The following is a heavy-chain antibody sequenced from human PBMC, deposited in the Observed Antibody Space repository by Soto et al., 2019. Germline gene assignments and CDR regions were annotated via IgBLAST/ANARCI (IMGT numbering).Heavy chain of an antibody. Sequence: SETLSLTCTVSGGSISSSSYYWGWIRQPPGKGLEWIGSIYYSGSTYYNPSLKSRVTISVDTSKNQFSLKLSSVTAADTAVYYCARGKYYGHDGHLSYWGQGTLVTVSS. CDR1: GGSISSSSYY. V-gene: IGHV4-39*01. CDR2: IYYSGST. D-gene: IGHD3-10*01. J-gene: IGHJ4*02. CDR3: ARGKYYGHDGHLSY.